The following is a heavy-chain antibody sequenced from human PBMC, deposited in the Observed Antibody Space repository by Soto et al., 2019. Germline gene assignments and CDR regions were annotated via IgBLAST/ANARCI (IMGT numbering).Heavy chain of an antibody. V-gene: IGHV6-1*01. CDR1: GDSVSSNSAA. J-gene: IGHJ6*02. Sequence: PAQTLSLTCAISGDSVSSNSAAWNWIRQSPSRGLEWLGRTYYRSKWYNDYAVSVKSRITINPDTSKNQFSLQLNSVTPEDTAVYYCARSVLWFGETYYYYGMDVWGQGTTVTVS. CDR2: TYYRSKWYN. CDR3: ARSVLWFGETYYYYGMDV. D-gene: IGHD3-10*01.